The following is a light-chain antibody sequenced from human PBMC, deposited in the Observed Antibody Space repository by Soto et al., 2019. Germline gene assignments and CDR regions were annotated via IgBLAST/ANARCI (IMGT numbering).Light chain of an antibody. CDR1: QSLQNRNGYNY. CDR3: QQYGYSFWT. Sequence: DIVMTQSPRALRVTPGEPASISCRSSQSLQNRNGYNYLDWYQQKPGQAPRLLIYCASSRATGVPDRFSGSGSGSDYTLTISRLEPEDSAVYYCQQYGYSFWTFGQGTKV. J-gene: IGKJ1*01. V-gene: IGKV3-20*01. CDR2: CAS.